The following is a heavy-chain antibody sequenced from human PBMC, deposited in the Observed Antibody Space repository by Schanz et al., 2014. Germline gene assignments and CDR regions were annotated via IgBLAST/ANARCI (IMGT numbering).Heavy chain of an antibody. Sequence: EVQLVESGGGLVKPGGSLTLSCAASGFSISDAWMHWVLQAPGKGLEWVGRIKKKTDGGTTDYAAPVKGRFSISRDDSKNTLYLQMSSLKTEDTAVYYCTTDRPLGSLDYWGQGTLVTVSS. J-gene: IGHJ4*02. CDR3: TTDRPLGSLDY. D-gene: IGHD1-26*01. V-gene: IGHV3-15*01. CDR1: GFSISDAW. CDR2: IKKKTDGGTT.